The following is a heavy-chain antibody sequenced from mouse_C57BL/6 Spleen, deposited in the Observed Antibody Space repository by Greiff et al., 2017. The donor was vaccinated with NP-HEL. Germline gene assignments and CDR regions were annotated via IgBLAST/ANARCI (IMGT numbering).Heavy chain of an antibody. J-gene: IGHJ2*01. CDR3: ARRGTTVVAYFDY. Sequence: EVQGVESGGDLVKPGGSLKLSCAASGFTFSSYGMSWVRQTPDKRLEWVATISSGGSYTYYPDSVKGRFTISRDNAKNTLYLQMSSLKSEDTAMYYCARRGTTVVAYFDYWGQGTTLTVSS. D-gene: IGHD1-1*01. CDR1: GFTFSSYG. V-gene: IGHV5-6*01. CDR2: ISSGGSYT.